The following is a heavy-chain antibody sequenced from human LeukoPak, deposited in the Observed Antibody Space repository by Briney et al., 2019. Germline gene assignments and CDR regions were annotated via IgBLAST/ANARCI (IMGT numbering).Heavy chain of an antibody. CDR2: IYYSGST. D-gene: IGHD3-10*01. CDR1: GGSISSSSYY. CDR3: ASSRDTYYYGSGRQPYDY. J-gene: IGHJ4*02. V-gene: IGHV4-39*01. Sequence: KPSETLSLTCTVSGGSISSSSYYWGWIRQPPGKGLEWIGSIYYSGSTYYNPSLKSRVTISVDTSKNQFSLKLSSVTAADTAVYYCASSRDTYYYGSGRQPYDYWGQGTLVTVSS.